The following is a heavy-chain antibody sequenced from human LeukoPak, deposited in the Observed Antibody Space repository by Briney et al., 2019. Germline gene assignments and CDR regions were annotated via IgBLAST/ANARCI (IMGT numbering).Heavy chain of an antibody. Sequence: GGSLRLSCAASGFTVSSNYMSWVRQAPGKGLEWVSAISGSGGSTYYADSVKGRFTISRDNSKNTLYLQMNSLRAEDTAVYYCAKSFPVIVVVTAITYYFDYWGQGTLVTVSS. CDR1: GFTVSSNY. CDR2: ISGSGGST. D-gene: IGHD2-21*02. J-gene: IGHJ4*02. CDR3: AKSFPVIVVVTAITYYFDY. V-gene: IGHV3-23*01.